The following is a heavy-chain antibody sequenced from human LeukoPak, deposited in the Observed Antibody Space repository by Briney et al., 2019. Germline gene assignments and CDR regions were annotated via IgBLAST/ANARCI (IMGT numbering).Heavy chain of an antibody. Sequence: SQTLSPTCSVSGGSISGGRYYWNWIRQPAGRALEWIGRIYPSGSTNYNTSLKSRVTISVDTSKNQFSLKLSSVTAADTAVYHCARDVGYTTGPYYYDSSGYDHWGQGTLVTVSS. CDR3: ARDVGYTTGPYYYDSSGYDH. CDR1: GGSISGGRYY. D-gene: IGHD3-22*01. CDR2: IYPSGST. J-gene: IGHJ4*02. V-gene: IGHV4-61*02.